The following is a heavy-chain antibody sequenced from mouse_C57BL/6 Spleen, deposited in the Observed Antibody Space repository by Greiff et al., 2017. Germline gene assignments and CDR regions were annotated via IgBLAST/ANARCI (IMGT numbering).Heavy chain of an antibody. D-gene: IGHD2-1*01. V-gene: IGHV5-4*01. CDR1: GFTFSSYA. Sequence: DVHLVESGGGLVKPGGSLKLSCAASGFTFSSYAMSWVRQTPEKRLEWVATISDGGSYTYYPDNVKGRFTISRDNAKNNLYLQMSHLKSEDTAMYYCARDYGNYLDYWGQGTTRTVSS. CDR3: ARDYGNYLDY. J-gene: IGHJ2*01. CDR2: ISDGGSYT.